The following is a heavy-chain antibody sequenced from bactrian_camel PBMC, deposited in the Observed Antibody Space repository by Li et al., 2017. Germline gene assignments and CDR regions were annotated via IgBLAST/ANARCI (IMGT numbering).Heavy chain of an antibody. CDR2: IATGSGNT. D-gene: IGHD2*01. CDR3: AADLIQDWPCILEVVSARSPIGLFY. CDR1: GNTYTYNC. V-gene: IGHV3S54*01. Sequence: HVQLVESGGGSVQAGGSLRLSCAASGNTYTYNCMGWFRQAPGKEREGVARIATGSGNTYYADSVKGRFTISQDNAKNTVYLQMNSLKPGDTAMYYCAADLIQDWPCILEVVSARSPIGLFYLGPGDPGHRL. J-gene: IGHJ4*01.